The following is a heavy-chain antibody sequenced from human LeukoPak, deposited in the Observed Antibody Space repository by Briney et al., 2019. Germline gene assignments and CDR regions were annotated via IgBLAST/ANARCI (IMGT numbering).Heavy chain of an antibody. CDR2: ISSNGGST. J-gene: IGHJ4*02. CDR1: GFTFSSYA. Sequence: PGGSLRLSCAASGFTFSSYAMHWVRQAPGKGLEYVSAISSNGGSTYYANSVKGRFTISRDNSKNTLYLQMGSLRPEDMAVYYCASGGGSGSYFYWGQGTLVTVSS. V-gene: IGHV3-64*01. CDR3: ASGGGSGSYFY. D-gene: IGHD3-10*01.